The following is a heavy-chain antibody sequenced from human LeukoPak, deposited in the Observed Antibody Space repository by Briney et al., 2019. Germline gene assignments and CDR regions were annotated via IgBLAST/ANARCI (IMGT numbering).Heavy chain of an antibody. CDR1: GGAFSSYA. Sequence: GASVKVSCKASGGAFSSYAISWVRQAPGQGLEWMGGIIHIFGTANYAQKFQGRVTITTDESTSTAYMELSSLRSEDTAVYYCARVGYYYDSSGYSWPKWGQGTLVTVSS. J-gene: IGHJ4*02. V-gene: IGHV1-69*05. D-gene: IGHD3-22*01. CDR2: IIHIFGTA. CDR3: ARVGYYYDSSGYSWPK.